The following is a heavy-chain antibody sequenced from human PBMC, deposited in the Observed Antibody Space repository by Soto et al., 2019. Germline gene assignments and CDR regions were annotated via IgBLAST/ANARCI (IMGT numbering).Heavy chain of an antibody. CDR1: GFSLNSRGVG. J-gene: IGHJ4*02. Sequence: VSGPTLVNPTQTLTLTCTFSGFSLNSRGVGVGWVRQPHGKALEWLAIVYWDDDKRYRPSLRSRLSIRKDTPKNQVVLTLTNTDPVDTATYYSVHRGPVDETGMCFDFWGQGSRVTVSS. D-gene: IGHD3-9*01. CDR3: VHRGPVDETGMCFDF. V-gene: IGHV2-5*02. CDR2: VYWDDDK.